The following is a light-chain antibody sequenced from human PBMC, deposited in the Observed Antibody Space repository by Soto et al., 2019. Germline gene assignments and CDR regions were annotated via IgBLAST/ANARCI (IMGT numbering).Light chain of an antibody. CDR3: ASWDDSLNGPV. CDR2: IDN. CDR1: TSNIGSQT. V-gene: IGLV1-44*01. Sequence: QSVLTQPPSASGTPGQRVSISCSGTTSNIGSQTVNWYQRLPGTAPKLLIYIDNQRPSGVPDRFSGSKSGTSASLAISGLQTEDEADYFCASWDDSLNGPVFGGGTKLTVL. J-gene: IGLJ2*01.